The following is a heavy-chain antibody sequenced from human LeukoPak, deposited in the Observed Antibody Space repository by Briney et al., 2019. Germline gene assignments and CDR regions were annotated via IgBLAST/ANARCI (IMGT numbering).Heavy chain of an antibody. V-gene: IGHV4-39*01. CDR1: GGSISSSSYY. CDR2: IYYSGST. CDR3: ARHSGYSYGYAYYYYYMDV. D-gene: IGHD5-18*01. Sequence: SETLSLTCTLSGGSISSSSYYWGWIRQPPGKGLEWIGSIYYSGSTYYNPSLKSRVTISVDPSKNQFSLKLSSVTAADTAVYYCARHSGYSYGYAYYYYYMDVWGKGTTVTVSS. J-gene: IGHJ6*03.